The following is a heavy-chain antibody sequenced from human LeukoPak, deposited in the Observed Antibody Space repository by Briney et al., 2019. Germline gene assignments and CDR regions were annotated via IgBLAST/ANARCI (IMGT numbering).Heavy chain of an antibody. V-gene: IGHV3-9*03. CDR3: AKGYYYDSSGYLDY. CDR1: GFTFSSYS. J-gene: IGHJ4*02. CDR2: ISWNSGSI. Sequence: GGSLRLSCAASGFTFSSYSMNWVHQAPGKGLEWVSGISWNSGSIGYADSVKGRFTISRDNAKNSLYLQMNSLRAEDMALYYCAKGYYYDSSGYLDYWGQGTLVTVSS. D-gene: IGHD3-22*01.